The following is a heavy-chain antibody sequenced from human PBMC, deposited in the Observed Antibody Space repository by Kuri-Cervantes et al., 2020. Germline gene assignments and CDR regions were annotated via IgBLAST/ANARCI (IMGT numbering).Heavy chain of an antibody. CDR3: ATDREGSSWYSDYYYYMDV. D-gene: IGHD6-13*01. CDR2: INPSGGST. J-gene: IGHJ6*03. Sequence: ASVKVFCKASGYTFTSYGISWVRHAPGQGLEWMGIINPSGGSTSYAQKFQGRVTMTRDTSTSTVYMELSSLRSEDTAVYYCATDREGSSWYSDYYYYMDVWGKGTTVTVSS. V-gene: IGHV1-46*01. CDR1: GYTFTSYG.